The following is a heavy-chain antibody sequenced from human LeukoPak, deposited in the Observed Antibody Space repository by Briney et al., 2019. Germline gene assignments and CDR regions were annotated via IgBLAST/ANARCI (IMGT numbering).Heavy chain of an antibody. CDR3: ATGNYYDSRGYYTFGY. CDR2: INGDGSTT. D-gene: IGHD3-22*01. Sequence: GGSLRLSCAASGFTFSKYWMHWVRQVPGKGLVWVSLINGDGSTTNYADFVKGRFTISRDNAKNTLSLQVNSLRAEDTAVYYCATGNYYDSRGYYTFGYWGQGTLSPSPQ. J-gene: IGHJ1*01. V-gene: IGHV3-74*01. CDR1: GFTFSKYW.